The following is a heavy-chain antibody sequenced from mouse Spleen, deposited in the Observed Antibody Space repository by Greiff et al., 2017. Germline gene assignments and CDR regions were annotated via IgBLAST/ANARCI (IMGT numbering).Heavy chain of an antibody. CDR3: TRRSYDYDVGFDY. D-gene: IGHD2-4*01. V-gene: IGHV5-6*02. Sequence: EVMLVESGGDLVKPGGSLKLSCAASGFTFSSYGMSWVRQTPDRRLEWVAIISSGGDYTYYPDSVKGRFTISRDNAKNTLYLQMSSLKSEDTAMYYCTRRSYDYDVGFDYWGQGTTLTVSS. CDR1: GFTFSSYG. J-gene: IGHJ2*01. CDR2: ISSGGDYT.